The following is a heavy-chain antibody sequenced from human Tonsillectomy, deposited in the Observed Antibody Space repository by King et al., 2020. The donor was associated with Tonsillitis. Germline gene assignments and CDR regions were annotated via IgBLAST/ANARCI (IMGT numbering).Heavy chain of an antibody. V-gene: IGHV4-4*07. D-gene: IGHD3-22*01. CDR2: IYTSGST. CDR3: ARDETYEIFGVVVIRDYMDV. Sequence: QLQESGPGLVKPSETLSLTCTVSGGSISSYYWSWIRQPAGKGLEWIGRIYTSGSTNYNPSLKSRVTMSVDTSKNQFSLKLSSVTAADTAVYYCARDETYEIFGVVVIRDYMDVWGKGTTVTVSS. CDR1: GGSISSYY. J-gene: IGHJ6*03.